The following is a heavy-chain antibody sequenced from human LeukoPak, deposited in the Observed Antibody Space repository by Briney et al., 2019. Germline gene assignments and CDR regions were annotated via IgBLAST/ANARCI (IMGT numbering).Heavy chain of an antibody. Sequence: GGSLRLSCTASGFTFGDYLLSWFRQAPGKGLEWIGFISGGTTEYAASVKGRFTISRDDSTSIAYLQMTSLTTEDTAVYYCSRGSGWLSVYWGQGTPVTISS. CDR3: SRGSGWLSVY. CDR1: GFTFGDYL. D-gene: IGHD6-19*01. CDR2: ISGGTT. J-gene: IGHJ4*02. V-gene: IGHV3-49*03.